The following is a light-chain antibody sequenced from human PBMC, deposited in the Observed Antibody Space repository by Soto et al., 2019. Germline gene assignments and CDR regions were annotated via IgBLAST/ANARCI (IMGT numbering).Light chain of an antibody. CDR1: QSVSSSY. Sequence: TQSPSTLSASVGDRVTITCRASQSVSSSYLAWYQQKPGQAPRLLIYGASSRATGIPDRFSGSGSGTEFTLTISRLEPEDFAVDDCQQYGSSPTFGQGTRLEIK. CDR2: GAS. CDR3: QQYGSSPT. J-gene: IGKJ5*01. V-gene: IGKV3-20*01.